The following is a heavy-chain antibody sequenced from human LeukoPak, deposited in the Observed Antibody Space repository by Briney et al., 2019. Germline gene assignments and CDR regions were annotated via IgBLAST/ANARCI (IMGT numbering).Heavy chain of an antibody. CDR2: ISAYNGNT. V-gene: IGHV1-18*01. CDR3: ARQVGLNYDFWSGYSDY. CDR1: GYTFTSYG. D-gene: IGHD3-3*01. Sequence: GASVKVSCKASGYTFTSYGISWVRQAPGQGLEWMGWISAYNGNTNYAQKLQGRVTMTTDTSTSTAYMELRSLRSDDTAVYYCARQVGLNYDFWSGYSDYWGQGTLVTVSS. J-gene: IGHJ4*02.